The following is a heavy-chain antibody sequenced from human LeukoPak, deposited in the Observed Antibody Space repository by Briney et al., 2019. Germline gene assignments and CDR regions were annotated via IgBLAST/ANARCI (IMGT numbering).Heavy chain of an antibody. J-gene: IGHJ6*02. CDR3: ARHSIAAAGTRYYYGMDV. CDR2: IYYSGST. CDR1: GGSISSSSYY. V-gene: IGHV4-39*01. Sequence: SETLSLTCTVSGGSISSSSYYWGWMRQPPGKGLEWIGSIYYSGSTYYNPSLKSRVTISVDTSKNQFSLKLSSVTAADTAVYYCARHSIAAAGTRYYYGMDVWGQGTTVTVSS. D-gene: IGHD6-13*01.